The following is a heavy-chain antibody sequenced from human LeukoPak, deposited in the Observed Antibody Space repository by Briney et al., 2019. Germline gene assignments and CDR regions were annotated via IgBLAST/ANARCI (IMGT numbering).Heavy chain of an antibody. Sequence: SETLSLTCTVAGGSISSYYWSWIRPPHEDLLEWIGYIYYSGSTNYNPSLKSRVTISVDTSKNQFSLKLSSVTAADTAVYYCARGEIAVAGYFDYWGQGTLVTVSS. J-gene: IGHJ4*02. CDR1: GGSISSYY. CDR2: IYYSGST. V-gene: IGHV4-59*01. D-gene: IGHD6-19*01. CDR3: ARGEIAVAGYFDY.